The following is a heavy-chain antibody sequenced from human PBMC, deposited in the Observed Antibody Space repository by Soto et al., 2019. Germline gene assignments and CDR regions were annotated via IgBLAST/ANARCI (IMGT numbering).Heavy chain of an antibody. D-gene: IGHD3-10*01. Sequence: PGGSLRLSCAASGFTFSSYGMHWVRQAPGKGLEWVAVISSDGSDKYYADSVKGRFTISRDNSKNTLYVQLNRMRAEDTALYYCARDRPYGAGLIDVWGQGTTVTVSS. J-gene: IGHJ6*02. V-gene: IGHV3-30-3*01. CDR3: ARDRPYGAGLIDV. CDR2: ISSDGSDK. CDR1: GFTFSSYG.